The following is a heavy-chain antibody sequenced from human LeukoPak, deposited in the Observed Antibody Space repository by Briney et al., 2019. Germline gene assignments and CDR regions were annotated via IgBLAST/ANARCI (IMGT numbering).Heavy chain of an antibody. CDR3: AREEYSSTPHFDL. Sequence: GASVKVSCKASGGTFSSYAISWVRQAPGQGLEWMGRIIPILGIANYAQKFQGRVTITADKSTSTAYMELSSLRSEDTAVYYCAREEYSSTPHFDLWGRGTLVTVSS. J-gene: IGHJ2*01. V-gene: IGHV1-69*04. CDR1: GGTFSSYA. D-gene: IGHD6-6*01. CDR2: IIPILGIA.